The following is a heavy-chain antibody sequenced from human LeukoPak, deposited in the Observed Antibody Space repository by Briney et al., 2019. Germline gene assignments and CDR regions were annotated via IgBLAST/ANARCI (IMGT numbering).Heavy chain of an antibody. V-gene: IGHV1-2*02. CDR3: ARDGDIVVVPAASGEYYYMDV. J-gene: IGHJ6*03. CDR1: GYTFTGYY. CDR2: INPNSGGT. Sequence: ASVKVSCKASGYTFTGYYMHWVRQAPGQGLEWMGWINPNSGGTNYAQKFQGRVTMTRDTSISTAYMELSRLRSDDTAVYYCARDGDIVVVPAASGEYYYMDVWGKGTTVTVSS. D-gene: IGHD2-2*01.